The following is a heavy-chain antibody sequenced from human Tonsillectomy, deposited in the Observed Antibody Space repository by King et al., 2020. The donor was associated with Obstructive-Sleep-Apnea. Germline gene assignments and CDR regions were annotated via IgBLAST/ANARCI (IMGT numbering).Heavy chain of an antibody. CDR2: VRNKAFIYAP. CDR3: TTLDQLLPTGDAFDI. J-gene: IGHJ3*02. D-gene: IGHD1-1*01. CDR1: GFSFSGSS. Sequence: VQLVESGGGLVQPGGSLKLSWAASGFSFSGSSMHWVRQASGKGLEWVGRVRNKAFIYAPTYVVSVKGRFTISRNDSKSTAYLQMNSLKTEDTAVYFCTTLDQLLPTGDAFDIWGQGTTVTVSS. V-gene: IGHV3-73*01.